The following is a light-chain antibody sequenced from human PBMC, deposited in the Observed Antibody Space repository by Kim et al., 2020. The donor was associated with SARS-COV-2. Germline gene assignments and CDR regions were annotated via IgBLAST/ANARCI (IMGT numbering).Light chain of an antibody. CDR3: QQSYSTWT. V-gene: IGKV1-39*01. Sequence: SASVGDRVTITCRASQTISNYLNWYQQKPGKAPKLLIYAASSLQSWVPSRFSGSGSGTDFTLTISSLQPEDFATYYCQQSYSTWTFGQGTKVDIK. CDR1: QTISNY. CDR2: AAS. J-gene: IGKJ1*01.